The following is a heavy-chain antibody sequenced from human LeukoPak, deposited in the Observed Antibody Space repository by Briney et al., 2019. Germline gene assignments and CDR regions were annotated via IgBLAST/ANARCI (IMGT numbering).Heavy chain of an antibody. J-gene: IGHJ4*02. Sequence: GGSLRLFCATSRFIFRNYFMTWVRQAPGKGLEWVTNIMEDGSHRYSVDSVEGRFTISRDNDKNSLYLQMNSMRAEDTAVYYCATGIVGATGALDCWGQGTLVTVSS. CDR2: IMEDGSHR. V-gene: IGHV3-7*01. CDR3: ATGIVGATGALDC. CDR1: RFIFRNYF. D-gene: IGHD1-26*01.